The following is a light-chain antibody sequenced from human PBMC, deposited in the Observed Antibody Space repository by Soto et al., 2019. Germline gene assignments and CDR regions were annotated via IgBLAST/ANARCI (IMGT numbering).Light chain of an antibody. CDR1: QSVSGTS. Sequence: EIVLTQSPATLSLSPGEIATLSCRASQSVSGTSLTWLQHRPGQAPRLLIYDVSTRAPGIPARFSGSGSGTDFTLTISNLEPEDFAVYYCHQRIRWPRTFGQGTKL. CDR2: DVS. J-gene: IGKJ2*01. CDR3: HQRIRWPRT. V-gene: IGKV3-11*01.